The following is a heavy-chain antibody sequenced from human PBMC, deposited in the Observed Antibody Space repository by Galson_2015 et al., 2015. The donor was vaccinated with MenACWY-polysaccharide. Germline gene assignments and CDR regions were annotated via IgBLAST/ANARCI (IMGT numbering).Heavy chain of an antibody. CDR1: GFTFNSYA. J-gene: IGHJ6*02. CDR3: ARDYCSRTSCYGLDV. CDR2: ISYDETNK. Sequence: ALRLGCAASGFTFNSYAMHWVRQAPGKGLEWVAVISYDETNKYYADSVKGRFTISRDNSKNTLYLQMNSLRAEDAAVYYCARDYCSRTSCYGLDVWGQGTTVIVSS. D-gene: IGHD2-2*01. V-gene: IGHV3-30-3*01.